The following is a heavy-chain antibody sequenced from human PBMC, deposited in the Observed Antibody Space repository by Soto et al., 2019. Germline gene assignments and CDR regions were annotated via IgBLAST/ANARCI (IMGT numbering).Heavy chain of an antibody. CDR2: IKEDGSAK. CDR3: ARDKESGSYRESTFDD. Sequence: EVELVESGGDLVPPGGSLRLSCAASGFTFSNYWMSWVRQAPGKGLEWVANIKEDGSAKYYGACVKGRFNISRDNAKNSFYLQMNRLRAEDTAVYFFARDKESGSYRESTFDDWGQGTLGTVSS. CDR1: GFTFSNYW. J-gene: IGHJ4*02. V-gene: IGHV3-7*05. D-gene: IGHD1-26*01.